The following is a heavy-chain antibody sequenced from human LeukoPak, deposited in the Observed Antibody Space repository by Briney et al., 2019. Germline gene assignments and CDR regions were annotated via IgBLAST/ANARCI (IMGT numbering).Heavy chain of an antibody. D-gene: IGHD3-22*01. Sequence: PGASVKVSCKASGGTFSSYAISWVRQAPGQGLEWMGGIIPIFGTANYAQKFQGRVTITADESTSTAYMELSSLRSEDTAVYYCARDRYYYDSSGYSYPTHAFDIWGQGTMVTVSS. CDR2: IIPIFGTA. CDR3: ARDRYYYDSSGYSYPTHAFDI. J-gene: IGHJ3*02. V-gene: IGHV1-69*13. CDR1: GGTFSSYA.